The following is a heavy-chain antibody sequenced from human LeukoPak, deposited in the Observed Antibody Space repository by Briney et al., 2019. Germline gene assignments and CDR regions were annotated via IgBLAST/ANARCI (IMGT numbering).Heavy chain of an antibody. V-gene: IGHV1-46*01. CDR3: ARESMIARERKFDY. J-gene: IGHJ4*02. D-gene: IGHD3-22*01. CDR1: GYPLTIYY. Sequence: ASVKVSCKASGYPLTIYYMHWVRQAPGQGLEWVGIINPSGGTTNYAQKFQDRVTMTRDTSTSTVYMELSSLRSEDTAVYYCARESMIARERKFDYWGQGTLVTVSP. CDR2: INPSGGTT.